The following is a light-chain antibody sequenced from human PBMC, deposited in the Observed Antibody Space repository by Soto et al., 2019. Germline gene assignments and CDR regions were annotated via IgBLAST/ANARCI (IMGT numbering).Light chain of an antibody. CDR1: SSNIGAGYD. V-gene: IGLV1-40*01. CDR2: GNS. Sequence: QSVLTQPPSVSGAPGQWVTISCTGSSSNIGAGYDVHWYQQLPGTAPKLLFYGNSNRPSGVPDRFSGSKSGTSASLAITGLQAEDEADYYCQSYDSSLSGWVFGGGTKLTVL. CDR3: QSYDSSLSGWV. J-gene: IGLJ3*02.